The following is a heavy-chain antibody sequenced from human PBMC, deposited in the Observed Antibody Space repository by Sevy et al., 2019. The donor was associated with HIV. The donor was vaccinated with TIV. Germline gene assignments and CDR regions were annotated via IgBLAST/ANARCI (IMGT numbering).Heavy chain of an antibody. V-gene: IGHV4-59*08. Sequence: SETLSLTCTVSGGSITSLYWNWIRQPPGKGLKWIANIYYNGHINYNPSLKSRVTLSLDTSKNQFSLRLSSVTAADTAMYYCAGENAWGRGYSWDQGTLVTVS. CDR1: GGSITSLY. J-gene: IGHJ4*02. CDR3: AGENAWGRGYS. CDR2: IYYNGHI. D-gene: IGHD1-26*01.